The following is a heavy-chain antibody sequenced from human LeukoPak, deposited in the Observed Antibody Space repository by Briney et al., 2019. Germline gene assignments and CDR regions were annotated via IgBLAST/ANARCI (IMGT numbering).Heavy chain of an antibody. J-gene: IGHJ4*01. CDR1: GFTFSSYA. V-gene: IGHV3-23*01. Sequence: GGSLRLSCAAAGFTFSSYAVCWVRQAPGRGLEWVSAISGSGGSTYYADSVKGRFTISRDNYKNTLYLQMNSLTAEDTAVYYCAKEVFYSSGCYDGWGPGTMVTVSS. CDR2: ISGSGGST. CDR3: AKEVFYSSGCYDG. D-gene: IGHD6-19*01.